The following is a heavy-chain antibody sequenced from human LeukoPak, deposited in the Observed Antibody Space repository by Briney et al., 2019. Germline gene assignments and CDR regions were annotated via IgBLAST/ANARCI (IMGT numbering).Heavy chain of an antibody. V-gene: IGHV4-34*01. Sequence: PSETLSLTCAVYGGSFSGYYWSWIRQPPGKGLEWIGEINHSGSTNYNPSLKSRVTISVDTSKNRFSLKLSSVTAADTAVYYCARRAIAAAGTGPLYYFDYWGQGTLVTVSS. CDR3: ARRAIAAAGTGPLYYFDY. J-gene: IGHJ4*02. CDR2: INHSGST. CDR1: GGSFSGYY. D-gene: IGHD6-13*01.